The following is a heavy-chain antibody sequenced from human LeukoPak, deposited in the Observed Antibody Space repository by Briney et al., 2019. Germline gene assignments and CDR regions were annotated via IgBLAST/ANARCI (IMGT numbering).Heavy chain of an antibody. CDR3: ARDPDGTARNYFDY. J-gene: IGHJ4*02. CDR2: ISTSSSYI. V-gene: IGHV3-21*01. D-gene: IGHD1/OR15-1a*01. CDR1: GFTFSSYS. Sequence: GGSLILSCAASGFTFSSYSMNWVRQAPGKGLEWVSSISTSSSYIYYADSVKGRFTISRDNAKNSLYLQMNSLRAEDTAVYYCARDPDGTARNYFDYWGQGTLVTVSS.